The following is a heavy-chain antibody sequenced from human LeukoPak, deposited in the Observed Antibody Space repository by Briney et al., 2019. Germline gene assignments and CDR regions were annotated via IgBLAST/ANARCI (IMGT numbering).Heavy chain of an antibody. Sequence: GGSLRLSCAASGFTFSSYGMSWVRQAPGKGLEWVSGTNRRGDITGYADFVKGRFTISRDNAKNSLYLQMNSLRVEDTALYHCAKKGLGGELGGFDSWGQGTLVTVSS. CDR2: TNRRGDIT. D-gene: IGHD1-7*01. J-gene: IGHJ4*02. V-gene: IGHV3-20*01. CDR1: GFTFSSYG. CDR3: AKKGLGGELGGFDS.